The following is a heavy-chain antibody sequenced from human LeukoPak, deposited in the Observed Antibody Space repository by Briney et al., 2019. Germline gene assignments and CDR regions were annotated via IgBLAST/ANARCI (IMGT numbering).Heavy chain of an antibody. J-gene: IGHJ5*02. CDR2: ISSSSSSL. V-gene: IGHV3-21*01. Sequence: GGSLRLSCAASGFSFSNYIMNWVRQAPGKGLEWVSFISSSSSSLYYADSVKGRFTIPRDNAKNSLYLQMSSLRAEDTAVYYCARSDSGSYWGKNRFDTWGQGTLVTVSS. CDR1: GFSFSNYI. CDR3: ARSDSGSYWGKNRFDT. D-gene: IGHD1-26*01.